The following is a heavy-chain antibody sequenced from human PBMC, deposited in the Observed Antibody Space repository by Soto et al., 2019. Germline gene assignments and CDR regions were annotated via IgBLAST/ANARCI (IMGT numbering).Heavy chain of an antibody. Sequence: GGSLRLSCAASGFTFSNYNMNWVRQAPGKGLEWVSYISSIGSTIYYADSVKGRFTISRDNAKNSLYLQMNNLRDEDTAVYYCAREGLLWFGELIRNYYNYAMDVWGQGTTVTVSS. CDR1: GFTFSNYN. V-gene: IGHV3-48*02. CDR3: AREGLLWFGELIRNYYNYAMDV. J-gene: IGHJ6*02. D-gene: IGHD3-10*01. CDR2: ISSIGSTI.